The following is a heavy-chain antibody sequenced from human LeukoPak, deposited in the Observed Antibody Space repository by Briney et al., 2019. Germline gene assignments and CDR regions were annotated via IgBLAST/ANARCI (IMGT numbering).Heavy chain of an antibody. J-gene: IGHJ4*02. CDR1: GGSISSYY. CDR3: ARARIQLWPTPSYYFDY. D-gene: IGHD5-18*01. Sequence: KPSETLSLTCTVSGGSISSYYWSWIRQPPGKGLEWIGYIYYSGSTNYNPSLKSRVTISVDTSKNQFSLKLSSVTAADTAVYYCARARIQLWPTPSYYFDYWGQGTLVTVSS. CDR2: IYYSGST. V-gene: IGHV4-59*01.